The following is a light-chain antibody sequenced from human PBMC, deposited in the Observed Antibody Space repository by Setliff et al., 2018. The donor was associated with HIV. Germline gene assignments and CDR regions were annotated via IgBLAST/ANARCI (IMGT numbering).Light chain of an antibody. CDR3: ASHRDTNTLEV. V-gene: IGLV2-14*03. CDR2: SVT. CDR1: NSDIGSHDY. Sequence: QSVLAQPASVSGSPGQSITISCSGTNSDIGSHDYVSRYQQHPGKAPKLIIFSVTYRPSGVSDRFSGSKSGNTASLTISGLQPEDEADYYCASHRDTNTLEVFGTGTKVTVL. J-gene: IGLJ1*01.